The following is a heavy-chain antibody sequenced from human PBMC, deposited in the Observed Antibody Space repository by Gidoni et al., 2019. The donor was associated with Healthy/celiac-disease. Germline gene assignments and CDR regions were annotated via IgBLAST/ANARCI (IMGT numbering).Heavy chain of an antibody. CDR2: ISGSGGST. D-gene: IGHD2-15*01. CDR1: GFTFSSYA. CDR3: AKFPKYCSGGSCYSSIFDY. J-gene: IGHJ4*02. V-gene: IGHV3-23*01. Sequence: EVQLLESGGGLVQPGGSLRLSCAASGFTFSSYAMSWVRQAPGKGLAWVSAISGSGGSTYYADSVKGRFTISRDNSKNTLYLQMNSLRAEDTAVYYCAKFPKYCSGGSCYSSIFDYWGQGTLVTVSS.